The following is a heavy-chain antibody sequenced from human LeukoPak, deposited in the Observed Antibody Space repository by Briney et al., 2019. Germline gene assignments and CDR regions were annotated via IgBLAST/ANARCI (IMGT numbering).Heavy chain of an antibody. CDR3: ARGRWELRGGYFDY. D-gene: IGHD1-26*01. V-gene: IGHV1-69*06. CDR1: GDIFSNYP. CDR2: IIPIFGTV. J-gene: IGHJ4*02. Sequence: ASVKVSCKASGDIFSNYPITWVRQAPGQGLEWMGRIIPIFGTVNYAQKFQGRVTIIADKSTSTAYMELSSLRSEDTAVYYCARGRWELRGGYFDYWGQGTLVTLSS.